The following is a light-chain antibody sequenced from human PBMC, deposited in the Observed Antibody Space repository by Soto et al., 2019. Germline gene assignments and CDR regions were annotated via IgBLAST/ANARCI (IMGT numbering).Light chain of an antibody. Sequence: DIQMTQSPSTLSASVGDRVTITCRASQSISSWLAWYQQKPGKAPKFLIYDASSLESGVPSRFSGSGSGTEFTLTISSLQPDDFAPYYFQQYNNYPWTFGQGTKVDIK. V-gene: IGKV1-5*01. CDR3: QQYNNYPWT. J-gene: IGKJ1*01. CDR1: QSISSW. CDR2: DAS.